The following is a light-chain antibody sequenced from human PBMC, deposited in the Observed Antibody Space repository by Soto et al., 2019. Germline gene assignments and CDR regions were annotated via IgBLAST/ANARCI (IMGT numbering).Light chain of an antibody. CDR1: QSVSSY. CDR3: QQRGNWPRTWA. J-gene: IGKJ1*01. Sequence: EIVLTQSPATLSLSPGERATLSCRASQSVSSYLAWYQQKSGQAPGLLIYDASNRATGIPARFGGSGSGTDFTLTISSLEPEDFAVYYCQQRGNWPRTWAFGQGTKVDIK. V-gene: IGKV3-11*01. CDR2: DAS.